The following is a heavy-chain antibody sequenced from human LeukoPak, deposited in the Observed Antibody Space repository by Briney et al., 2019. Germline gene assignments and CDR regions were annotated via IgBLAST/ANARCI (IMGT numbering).Heavy chain of an antibody. J-gene: IGHJ6*04. Sequence: GGSLRLSCAGSGFTFRSHSMTWIRQAPGKGLEWISYISGSSSTIHYADSVKGRFTISRDNDKNSLYLEMNSLRAEDTAVYFCARVEKGFWSGFKMDVRGKGTAVTVSS. CDR3: ARVEKGFWSGFKMDV. D-gene: IGHD3-3*01. V-gene: IGHV3-48*01. CDR1: GFTFRSHS. CDR2: ISGSSSTI.